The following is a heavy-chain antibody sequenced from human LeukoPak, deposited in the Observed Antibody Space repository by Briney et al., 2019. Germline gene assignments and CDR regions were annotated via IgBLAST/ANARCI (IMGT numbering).Heavy chain of an antibody. CDR2: IIPILGIA. CDR1: GGTFSSYA. J-gene: IGHJ4*02. Sequence: SVKVSCKASGGTFSSYAISWVRQAPGQGLEWMGRIIPILGIANYAQKFQGRVTITADKSTSTAHMELSSLRSEDTAVYYCARDEVPRVVSHEDYWGQGTLVTVSS. D-gene: IGHD3-3*01. V-gene: IGHV1-69*04. CDR3: ARDEVPRVVSHEDY.